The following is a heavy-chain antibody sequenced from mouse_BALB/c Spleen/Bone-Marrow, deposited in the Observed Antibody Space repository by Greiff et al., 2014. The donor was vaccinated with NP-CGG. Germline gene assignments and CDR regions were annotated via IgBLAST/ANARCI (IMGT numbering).Heavy chain of an antibody. D-gene: IGHD1-2*01. CDR1: GYTFTNYN. CDR2: TYPHNGGN. CDR3: ARSRGTTATTYYFDY. V-gene: IGHV1S29*02. J-gene: IGHJ2*01. Sequence: EVKLQESGPELVKPGASVKISCKASGYTFTNYNMHWVKQSHGKSLEWIVYTYPHNGGNGYNQKFKNKATLTVDSSSSTAYMELRSLTSEDSAVYYCARSRGTTATTYYFDYWGQGTTLTVSS.